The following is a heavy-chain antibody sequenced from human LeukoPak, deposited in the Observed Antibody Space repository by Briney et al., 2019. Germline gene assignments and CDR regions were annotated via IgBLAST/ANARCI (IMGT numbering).Heavy chain of an antibody. V-gene: IGHV3-23*01. CDR1: GFTFSSYA. J-gene: IGHJ2*01. Sequence: GGSLRLSCAASGFTFSSYAMSWVRPAPGKGLEWVSAITGSGGNTYYADSVKGRFTISRDNSKNTLYLQMNSLRAEDTAVYYCAKLPNWYFDLWGRGTLVTVSS. CDR3: AKLPNWYFDL. CDR2: ITGSGGNT.